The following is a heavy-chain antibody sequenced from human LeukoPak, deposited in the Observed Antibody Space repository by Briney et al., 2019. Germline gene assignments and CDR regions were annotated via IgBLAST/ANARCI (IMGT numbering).Heavy chain of an antibody. CDR2: IYSGGST. CDR3: ARGSYDILTGYGSLDY. V-gene: IGHV3-53*01. Sequence: SGGSLRLSSAASGFTVSSNYVSWVRQAPGKGLEWVSVIYSGGSTYYADSVKGRFTISRDNSKNTLYLQMNSLRAEDTAVYYCARGSYDILTGYGSLDYWGQGTLVTVSS. CDR1: GFTVSSNY. D-gene: IGHD3-9*01. J-gene: IGHJ4*02.